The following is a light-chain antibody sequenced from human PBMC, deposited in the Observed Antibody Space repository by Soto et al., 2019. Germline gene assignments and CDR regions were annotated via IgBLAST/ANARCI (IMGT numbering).Light chain of an antibody. J-gene: IGLJ2*01. Sequence: QSALTQPASVSGSPGQSITISCIGTSSDIGGYNYVSWYQQHPGQAPKLMIYEVSNRPSGVSNRFSGSKSGNTASLTISGLQAEDEADYYCSSYASSITLVFGGGTKVTVL. CDR2: EVS. V-gene: IGLV2-14*03. CDR1: SSDIGGYNY. CDR3: SSYASSITLV.